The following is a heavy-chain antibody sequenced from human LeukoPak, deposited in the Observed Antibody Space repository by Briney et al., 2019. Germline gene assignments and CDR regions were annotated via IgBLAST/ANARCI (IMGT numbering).Heavy chain of an antibody. Sequence: GGSLRLSCAASGFTFSNFGMNWVRQAPGKGLEWVSYISSSSSTIYYADSVKGRFTISRDNAKNSLYLQMNSLRAEDTAVYYCARMGGPFDYWGQGTLVTVSS. CDR2: ISSSSSTI. D-gene: IGHD1-26*01. CDR1: GFTFSNFG. V-gene: IGHV3-48*01. CDR3: ARMGGPFDY. J-gene: IGHJ4*02.